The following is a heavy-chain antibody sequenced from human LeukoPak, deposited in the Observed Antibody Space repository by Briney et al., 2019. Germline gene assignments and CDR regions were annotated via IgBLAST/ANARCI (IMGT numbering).Heavy chain of an antibody. CDR1: GFTFSSYA. CDR2: ISGSGGST. V-gene: IGHV3-23*01. J-gene: IGHJ4*02. CDR3: AKDDCSSTSCYIV. Sequence: PGGSLRLSCAASGFTFSSYAMSWVRQAPGKGLEWVSAISGSGGSTYYADSVQGRFTISRDNSKNTLYLQMNSLRAEDTAVYYCAKDDCSSTSCYIVWGQGTLVTVSS. D-gene: IGHD2-2*02.